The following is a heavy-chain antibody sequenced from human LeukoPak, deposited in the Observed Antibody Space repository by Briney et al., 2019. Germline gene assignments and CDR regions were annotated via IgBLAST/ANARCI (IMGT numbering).Heavy chain of an antibody. CDR3: ARGLLEYSSSSGSYYFDY. V-gene: IGHV1-8*03. J-gene: IGHJ4*02. D-gene: IGHD6-6*01. CDR1: GYTFTSYD. Sequence: GASVKVSCKASGYTFTSYDINWVRQATGQGLEWMGWMNPNSGNTGYAQKFQGRVTITRNTSISTAYMELSSLRSEDTAVYYCARGLLEYSSSSGSYYFDYWGQGTLVTVSS. CDR2: MNPNSGNT.